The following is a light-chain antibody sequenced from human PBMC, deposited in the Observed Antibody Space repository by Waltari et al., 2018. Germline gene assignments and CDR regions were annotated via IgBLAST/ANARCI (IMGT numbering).Light chain of an antibody. Sequence: AIRMTQSPSSLSASTGDRVTITCRASQSVSTYLAWYQQKPGKAPKLLIYAASTFQRGVPSRFRGSGSGTDFTLTISSLQPEDFATYSCQQSYSTPFTFGPGTIVDIK. CDR3: QQSYSTPFT. CDR1: QSVSTY. J-gene: IGKJ3*01. V-gene: IGKV1-8*01. CDR2: AAS.